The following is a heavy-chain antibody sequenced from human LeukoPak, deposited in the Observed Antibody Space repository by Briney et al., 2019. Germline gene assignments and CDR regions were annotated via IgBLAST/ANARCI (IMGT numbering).Heavy chain of an antibody. Sequence: PSETLSLTCTVSGGSISSYYWSWIRQPAGKGLEWIGRIYTSGSTNYNPSLKSRVTMSVDTSKNQFSLKLSSVAAADTAVYYCAREPQEGPATCCYYGMDVWGQGTTVTVSS. CDR3: AREPQEGPATCCYYGMDV. CDR1: GGSISSYY. CDR2: IYTSGST. D-gene: IGHD2-21*01. V-gene: IGHV4-4*07. J-gene: IGHJ6*02.